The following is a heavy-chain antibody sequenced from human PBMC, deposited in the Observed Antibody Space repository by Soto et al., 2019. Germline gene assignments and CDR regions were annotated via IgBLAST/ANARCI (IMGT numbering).Heavy chain of an antibody. CDR1: GIPVSSNY. CDR3: ARDGPYYYASRMDV. J-gene: IGHJ6*02. V-gene: IGHV3-53*04. D-gene: IGHD3-10*01. CDR2: LHSGGDT. Sequence: EVQLVESGGGLVQPGGSLRLSCAASGIPVSSNYMTWVRQAPGKGLEWVSVLHSGGDTYYANSVKGRFTISRHDSTNTLFLQMNSLTAVDTAVYYCARDGPYYYASRMDVWGQGTTVTVSS.